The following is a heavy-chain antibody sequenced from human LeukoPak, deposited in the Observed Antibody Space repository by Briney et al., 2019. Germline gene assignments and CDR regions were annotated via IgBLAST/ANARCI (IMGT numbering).Heavy chain of an antibody. CDR2: VHHNAGA. CDR1: GYSISSGYQ. Sequence: PSDTLSLTCAVSGYSISSGYQWAWNRQPPGRGLEGIGSVHHNAGAHYNPSPRSPNTKSVDASKNHFSLKLISVTVEDMAVYFCARDPRWVTPDCSSTSCYENYFAPWGQGTMVTVSS. D-gene: IGHD2-2*01. V-gene: IGHV4-38-2*02. CDR3: ARDPRWVTPDCSSTSCYENYFAP. J-gene: IGHJ5*02.